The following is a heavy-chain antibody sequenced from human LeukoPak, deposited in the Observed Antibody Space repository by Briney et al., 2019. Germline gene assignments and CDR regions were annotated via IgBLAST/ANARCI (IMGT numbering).Heavy chain of an antibody. CDR1: GGSFSGYY. J-gene: IGHJ1*01. Sequence: SETLSLGCAVYGGSFSGYYWSWIRQPPGKGLEWIGEINHSGSTNYNPSLKSRVTISVDTSKNQFSLKLSSVTAADTAVYYCARGWPHYYDSSGPFQHWGQGTLVTVSS. D-gene: IGHD3-22*01. V-gene: IGHV4-34*01. CDR3: ARGWPHYYDSSGPFQH. CDR2: INHSGST.